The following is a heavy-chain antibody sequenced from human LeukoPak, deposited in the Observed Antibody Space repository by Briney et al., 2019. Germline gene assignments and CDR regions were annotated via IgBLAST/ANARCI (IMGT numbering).Heavy chain of an antibody. CDR3: ATVGRLEGAAFDY. J-gene: IGHJ4*02. D-gene: IGHD1-26*01. Sequence: PSETLSLTCAVYGGSFSGYYWSWIRQPPGKGLEWIGEINHSGSTNYNPSLKSRVTISVDTSKNQFSLKLSSVTAADTAVCYCATVGRLEGAAFDYWGQGTLVTVSS. V-gene: IGHV4-34*01. CDR2: INHSGST. CDR1: GGSFSGYY.